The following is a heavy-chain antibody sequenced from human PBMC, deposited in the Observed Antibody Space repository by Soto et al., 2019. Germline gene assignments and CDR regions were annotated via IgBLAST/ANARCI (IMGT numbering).Heavy chain of an antibody. CDR1: GGSISSGGYY. Sequence: QVQLQESGPGLVKPSQTLSLTCTVSGGSISSGGYYWSWIRQHPGKGREWIGYIYYSGSTYYNPSVKSRVTISVDTSKNQFSLKLSSVTAADTAVYYCARFGYSTNIGIDYLGQGTLVTVSS. CDR2: IYYSGST. V-gene: IGHV4-31*03. CDR3: ARFGYSTNIGIDY. J-gene: IGHJ4*02. D-gene: IGHD3-22*01.